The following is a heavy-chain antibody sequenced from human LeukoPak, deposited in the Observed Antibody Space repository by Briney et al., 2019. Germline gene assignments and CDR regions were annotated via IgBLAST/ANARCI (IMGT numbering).Heavy chain of an antibody. Sequence: ASVKVSCKASGYTFTSYGISWVRQAPGQGLEWMGWISAYNGNTNYAQKLQGRVTMTTDTSTSTAYMELRSLRSDDTAVYYCARDIWSGEFNYYYYGMDVRGKGTTVTVSS. J-gene: IGHJ6*04. D-gene: IGHD3-10*01. CDR1: GYTFTSYG. V-gene: IGHV1-18*04. CDR3: ARDIWSGEFNYYYYGMDV. CDR2: ISAYNGNT.